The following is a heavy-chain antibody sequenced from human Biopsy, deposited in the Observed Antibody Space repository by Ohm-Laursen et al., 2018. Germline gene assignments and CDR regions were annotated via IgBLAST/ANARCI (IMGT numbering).Heavy chain of an antibody. Sequence: ASVKVSCKVSGDTLTDLSVHWLRQAPGEGLEWLGGFAPEDGATFYAHKFQGRVTVTEDTSTDTAYMELNSLRSEDTAVYYCATGIRTNWYYFDSWGQGTLVTVSS. CDR3: ATGIRTNWYYFDS. CDR1: GDTLTDLS. J-gene: IGHJ4*02. CDR2: FAPEDGAT. D-gene: IGHD7-27*01. V-gene: IGHV1-24*01.